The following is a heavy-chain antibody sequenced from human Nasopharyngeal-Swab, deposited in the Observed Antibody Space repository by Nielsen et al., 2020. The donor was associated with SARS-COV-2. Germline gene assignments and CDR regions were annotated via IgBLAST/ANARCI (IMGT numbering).Heavy chain of an antibody. Sequence: GESLKISCAASGFNFASFAMTWVRQAPGKGLEWVSTIGTSDDTYYTDSVKGRFAISRDRSKNTLYLQMNSLRAEDTAVYYCAKDSGAGFCNDGSCFPTNHWGQGTRVTVSS. CDR2: IGTSDDT. D-gene: IGHD2-15*01. CDR1: GFNFASFA. V-gene: IGHV3-23*01. J-gene: IGHJ5*02. CDR3: AKDSGAGFCNDGSCFPTNH.